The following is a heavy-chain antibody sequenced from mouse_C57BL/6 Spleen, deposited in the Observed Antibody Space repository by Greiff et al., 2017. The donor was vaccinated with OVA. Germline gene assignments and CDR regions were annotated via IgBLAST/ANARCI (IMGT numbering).Heavy chain of an antibody. CDR2: LYPSDSET. D-gene: IGHD2-3*01. V-gene: IGHV1-61*01. Sequence: VKLQQPGAELVRPGSSVKLSCKASGYTFTSYWMAWVKQRPGQGLEWIGNLYPSDSETHYNQKFKDKATLTVDKSSSTAYMQLSSLTSEDSAVYYCARGGYYVAYWGQGTLVTVSA. CDR1: GYTFTSYW. J-gene: IGHJ3*01. CDR3: ARGGYYVAY.